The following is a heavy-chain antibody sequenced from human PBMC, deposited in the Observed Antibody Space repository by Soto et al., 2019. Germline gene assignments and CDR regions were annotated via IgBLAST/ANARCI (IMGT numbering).Heavy chain of an antibody. CDR2: IIPIFGTA. CDR3: ARVDSGSYLFDY. D-gene: IGHD1-26*01. Sequence: SVKVSCKASAGTFSSYAISWVRQAPGQGLEWMGGIIPIFGTANYAQKFQGRVTITADESTSTAYMELSSLRSEDTAVYYCARVDSGSYLFDYWGQGTLVTVSS. CDR1: AGTFSSYA. V-gene: IGHV1-69*13. J-gene: IGHJ4*02.